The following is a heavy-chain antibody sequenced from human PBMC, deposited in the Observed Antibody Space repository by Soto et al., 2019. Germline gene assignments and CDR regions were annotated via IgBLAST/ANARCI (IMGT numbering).Heavy chain of an antibody. D-gene: IGHD1-26*01. CDR3: ARGRGIVGASTPEYFQH. CDR2: INSSGGST. V-gene: IGHV1-46*03. Sequence: ASVKVSCKASGYTFAIYYIHWVRQAPGQGLEWMGIINSSGGSTSYAQKFQGRVTMTRDTSTSTVYMELSSLRSDDTAVYYCARGRGIVGASTPEYFQHWG. CDR1: GYTFAIYY. J-gene: IGHJ1*01.